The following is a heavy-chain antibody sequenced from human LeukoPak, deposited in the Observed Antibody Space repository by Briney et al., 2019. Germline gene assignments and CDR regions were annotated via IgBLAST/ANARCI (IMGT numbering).Heavy chain of an antibody. CDR3: ARDREIAAAGRFDY. D-gene: IGHD6-13*01. J-gene: IGHJ4*02. CDR1: GYSISSGYF. V-gene: IGHV4-38-2*02. CDR2: IYHSGST. Sequence: SETLSLTCTVSGYSISSGYFWGWIRQPPGKGLECIGTIYHSGSTYYNPSLKSRVTISVDTSKNQFSLKLSSVTAADTAVYYCARDREIAAAGRFDYWGQGTLVTVSS.